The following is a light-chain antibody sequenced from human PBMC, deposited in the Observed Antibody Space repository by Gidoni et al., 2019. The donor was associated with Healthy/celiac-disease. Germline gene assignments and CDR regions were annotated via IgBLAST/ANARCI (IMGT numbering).Light chain of an antibody. CDR3: QQSYSTPYT. Sequence: DIQMTQSPSSLSASVGDRVTITCRASQSISSYLNWYQQKPGKAPKLLIYAASSLQSGVPSRFSVMGSGTDFTLTISSLQPEDFATYYCQQSYSTPYTFGQGTKLEIK. J-gene: IGKJ2*01. V-gene: IGKV1-39*01. CDR2: AAS. CDR1: QSISSY.